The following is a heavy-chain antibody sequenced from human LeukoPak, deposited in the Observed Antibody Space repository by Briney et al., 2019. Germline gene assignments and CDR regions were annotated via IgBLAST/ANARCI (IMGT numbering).Heavy chain of an antibody. D-gene: IGHD3-10*01. CDR3: ARGVVRGVIITGHYYYYYMDV. CDR2: INPNSGGT. Sequence: GASVKVSCKASGYTFTGYYMHWVRQAPGQGLEWMGWINPNSGGTNYAQKFQGRVTMTRDTSISTAYMELSRLRSDDTAVYHCARGVVRGVIITGHYYYYYMDVWGKGTTVTISS. J-gene: IGHJ6*03. V-gene: IGHV1-2*02. CDR1: GYTFTGYY.